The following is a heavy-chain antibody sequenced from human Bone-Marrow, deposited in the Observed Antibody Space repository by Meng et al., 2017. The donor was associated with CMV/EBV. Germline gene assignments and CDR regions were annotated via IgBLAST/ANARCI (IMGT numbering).Heavy chain of an antibody. J-gene: IGHJ6*02. Sequence: GGSLRLSCAASGFAFSSYNIHWVRQAPGKGLEWVTFISYDGSNEYYAASVKGRFTISRDNPKNTLYVEMNSLRAEDTAVYYCAKDYKYQRGMDVWGQGTTVTVSS. V-gene: IGHV3-30-3*02. CDR1: GFAFSSYN. CDR3: AKDYKYQRGMDV. CDR2: ISYDGSNE. D-gene: IGHD2-2*01.